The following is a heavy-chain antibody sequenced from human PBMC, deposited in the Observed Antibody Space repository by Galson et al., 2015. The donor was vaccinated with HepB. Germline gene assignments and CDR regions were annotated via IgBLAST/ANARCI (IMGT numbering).Heavy chain of an antibody. CDR1: GFTFSSYA. V-gene: IGHV3-23*01. J-gene: IGHJ4*02. D-gene: IGHD6-6*01. CDR2: ISGSGGST. CDR3: AKDHGYSSSFPDY. Sequence: SLRLSCAASGFTFSSYAMSWVRQAPGKGLEWVSAISGSGGSTYYADSVKGRFTISRDNSKNTLYLQMNSLRAEDTAVYYCAKDHGYSSSFPDYWGQGTLVTVSS.